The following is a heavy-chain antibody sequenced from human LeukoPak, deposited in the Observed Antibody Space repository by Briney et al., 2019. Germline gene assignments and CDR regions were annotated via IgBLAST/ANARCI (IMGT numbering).Heavy chain of an antibody. D-gene: IGHD2-8*01. CDR1: GFTFTSHW. V-gene: IGHV3-7*01. J-gene: IGHJ4*02. Sequence: PGGSLRLSCAASGFTFTSHWMSWVRQAPGRGLEWVARMNLDGSEKYYVDSVKGRFTISRDNAKTSLYLEMNSLIAEDTALYYCARDATYCTNGVCYTRFDYWGQGTLVTVSS. CDR2: MNLDGSEK. CDR3: ARDATYCTNGVCYTRFDY.